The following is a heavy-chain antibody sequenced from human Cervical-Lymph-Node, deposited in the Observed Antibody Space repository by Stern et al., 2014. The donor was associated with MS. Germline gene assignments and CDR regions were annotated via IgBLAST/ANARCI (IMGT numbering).Heavy chain of an antibody. J-gene: IGHJ6*02. V-gene: IGHV1-24*01. CDR1: GYTLSEIS. CDR3: ATHRGRVTYYYGMDV. CDR2: FDPEHGKT. Sequence: QVQLVESGAEVKKPGASVKGSCKVSGYTLSEISMHWVRQAPGKGLEWMGGFDPEHGKTRYAQKFQGRVTMAEDRSTDTAYMELSSLRSEDTAVYYCATHRGRVTYYYGMDVWGQGTTVTVSS. D-gene: IGHD2-21*02.